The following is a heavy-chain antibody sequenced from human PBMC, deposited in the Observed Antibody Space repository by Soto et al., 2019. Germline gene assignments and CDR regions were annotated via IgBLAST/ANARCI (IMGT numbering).Heavy chain of an antibody. J-gene: IGHJ4*01. Sequence: GGSLRLSCAASGFGFSSSGMHWVRQAPGKGLEWAAVISYGGSNKYFSDSVKGRVTISRDNSKNTLYLQMNSLRAEDMAVYYCAKDRGIVVVPAAYSFDYWGHGTLVTVSS. CDR1: GFGFSSSG. CDR3: AKDRGIVVVPAAYSFDY. D-gene: IGHD2-2*01. CDR2: ISYGGSNK. V-gene: IGHV3-30*18.